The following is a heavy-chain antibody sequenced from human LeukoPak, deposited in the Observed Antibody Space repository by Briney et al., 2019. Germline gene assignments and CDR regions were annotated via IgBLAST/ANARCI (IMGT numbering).Heavy chain of an antibody. Sequence: SETLSLTCAVSGGSISSNNWWSWVRQPPGKGLEWIGEIYHSGSTNYNPSLKSRVTISVDKSKNQFSLKLRFVTAADTAVYYCATGRSGKYYGILLNYWGQGTLVTVSS. CDR2: IYHSGST. CDR1: GGSISSNNW. CDR3: ATGRSGKYYGILLNY. D-gene: IGHD1-26*01. V-gene: IGHV4-4*02. J-gene: IGHJ4*02.